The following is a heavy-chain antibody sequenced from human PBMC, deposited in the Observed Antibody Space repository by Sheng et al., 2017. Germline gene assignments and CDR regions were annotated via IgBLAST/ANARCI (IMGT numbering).Heavy chain of an antibody. D-gene: IGHD3-10*01. CDR1: GFTFRTYG. Sequence: QVQLVESGGGVVQPGRSLRLSCAASGFTFRTYGMHWVRQAPGKGLEWVAVIWYDGSNKNYADSVKGRFTISRDNSKNTLYLQMNSLRAEDTAVYYCARDENYYGSGSIDYYFDYWGQGTLVTVSS. J-gene: IGHJ4*02. CDR2: IWYDGSNK. CDR3: ARDENYYGSGSIDYYFDY. V-gene: IGHV3-33*01.